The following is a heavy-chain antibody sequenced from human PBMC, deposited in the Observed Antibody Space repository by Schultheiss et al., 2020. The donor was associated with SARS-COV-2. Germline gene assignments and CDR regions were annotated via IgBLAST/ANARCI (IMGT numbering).Heavy chain of an antibody. CDR1: GASFSSYY. D-gene: IGHD3-10*02. J-gene: IGHJ6*02. CDR3: ARRMFYYYGMDV. V-gene: IGHV4-34*01. CDR2: INHSGST. Sequence: SETLSLTCAVYGASFSSYYWSWIRQPPGKGLEWIGEINHSGSTNYNPSLKSRVTILVDTSKNHLSLNLTSVTAADTAVYFCARRMFYYYGMDVWGQGTTVTVSS.